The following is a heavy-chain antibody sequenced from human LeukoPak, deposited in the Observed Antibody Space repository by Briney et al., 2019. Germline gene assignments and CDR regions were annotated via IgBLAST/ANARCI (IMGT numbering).Heavy chain of an antibody. CDR1: GGSFSGYY. Sequence: SETLSLTCAVYGGSFSGYYWSWIRQPPGKGLEWIGEINHSGSTNYNPSLKSRVTISVDTSKNQFSLKLSSVTAADTAVYYCARGGYYYGSGSYYGFDYWGQGTLVTVSS. CDR2: INHSGST. J-gene: IGHJ4*02. V-gene: IGHV4-34*01. CDR3: ARGGYYYGSGSYYGFDY. D-gene: IGHD3-10*01.